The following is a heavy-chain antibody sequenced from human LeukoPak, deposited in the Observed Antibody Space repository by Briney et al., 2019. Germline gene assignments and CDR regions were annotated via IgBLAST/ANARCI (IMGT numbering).Heavy chain of an antibody. Sequence: GKSLRLSCAASGFTFTNFGVHWVRQAPGEGLEWVALISYDGSNKYYADSVKGRFTISRDNSKNTLYLQMNSLRAEDTAVYYCAKDEGYSYGHDFDYWGQGTLVTVSS. J-gene: IGHJ4*02. D-gene: IGHD5-18*01. CDR2: ISYDGSNK. CDR1: GFTFTNFG. V-gene: IGHV3-30*18. CDR3: AKDEGYSYGHDFDY.